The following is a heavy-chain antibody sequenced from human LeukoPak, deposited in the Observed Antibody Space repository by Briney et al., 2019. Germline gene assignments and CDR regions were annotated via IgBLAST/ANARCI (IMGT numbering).Heavy chain of an antibody. Sequence: QPGGSLRLSCAASGFTVSSNYMSWVRQAPGKGLEWVSVIYSGGSTYYADSVKGRFTISRDNSKNTLYLQVNSLRAEDTAVYYCASEDPGDYYDYWGQGTLVTVSS. CDR2: IYSGGST. V-gene: IGHV3-66*01. CDR3: ASEDPGDYYDY. CDR1: GFTVSSNY. J-gene: IGHJ4*02.